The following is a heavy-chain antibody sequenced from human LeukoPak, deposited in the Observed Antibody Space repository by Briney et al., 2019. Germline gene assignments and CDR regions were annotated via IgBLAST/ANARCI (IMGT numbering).Heavy chain of an antibody. Sequence: SETLSLTCTVSGGSISSSSYYWGWIRQPPGKGLEWIGSIYYSGSTYYNPSLKSRVTISVDTSKSLFSLKLSSVTAAGTAVYYCARGINGAKWLVPYYFDYWGHGTLVTVSS. CDR3: ARGINGAKWLVPYYFDY. J-gene: IGHJ4*01. D-gene: IGHD6-19*01. V-gene: IGHV4-39*02. CDR2: IYYSGST. CDR1: GGSISSSSYY.